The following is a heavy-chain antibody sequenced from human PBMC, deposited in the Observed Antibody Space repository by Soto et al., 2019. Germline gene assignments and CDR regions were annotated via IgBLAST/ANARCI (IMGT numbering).Heavy chain of an antibody. J-gene: IGHJ4*02. CDR3: ARDVPWQYAAVAGPRDY. D-gene: IGHD6-19*01. CDR1: GLAFNSYA. Sequence: GGSLRLPCAASGLAFNSYAMTWVRQAPGKGLEWVSSISGSGSSTDYADSVKGRFTISRDNAKNSLYLQMNSLRAEDTAVYYCARDVPWQYAAVAGPRDYWGQGTLVTVSS. CDR2: ISGSGSST. V-gene: IGHV3-23*01.